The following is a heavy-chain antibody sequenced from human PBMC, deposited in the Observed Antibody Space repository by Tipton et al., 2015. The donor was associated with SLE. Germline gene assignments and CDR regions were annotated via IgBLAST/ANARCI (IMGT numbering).Heavy chain of an antibody. J-gene: IGHJ5*02. CDR2: INHSGST. CDR1: GGSISTSS. Sequence: TLSLTCSVSGGSISTSSWSWIRQPPGKGLEWIGEINHSGSTNYNPSLKSRVTISVDTSKNQFSLRLSSVTAADTAVYYCARGRDFKEAVAGRGWFDPWGQGTLVTVSS. V-gene: IGHV4-34*01. D-gene: IGHD6-19*01. CDR3: ARGRDFKEAVAGRGWFDP.